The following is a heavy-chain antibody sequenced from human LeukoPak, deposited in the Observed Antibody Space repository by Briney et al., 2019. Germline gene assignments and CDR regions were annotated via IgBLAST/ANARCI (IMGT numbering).Heavy chain of an antibody. V-gene: IGHV4-34*01. CDR1: GGSFSGYY. Sequence: SETLSLTCAVYGGSFSGYYWSWIRQPPGKGLEWIGEINHSGSTYYNPSLKSRVTISVDTSKNQFSLKLSSVTAADTAVYYCARLAYCGGDCMHAFDIWGQGTMVTVSS. D-gene: IGHD2-21*02. CDR3: ARLAYCGGDCMHAFDI. CDR2: INHSGST. J-gene: IGHJ3*02.